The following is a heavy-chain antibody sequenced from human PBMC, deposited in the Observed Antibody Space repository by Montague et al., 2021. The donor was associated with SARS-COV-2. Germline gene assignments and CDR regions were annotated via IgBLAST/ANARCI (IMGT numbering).Heavy chain of an antibody. Sequence: SKTLSLTCTVSGGSLNNYLWSWIRQPPGKGLEWVGYISDSGSTKYNPSLQSRVTISVDTARNQFSLKLLSVTAADTAFYYCARVDSSGPGEYWGQGILVSVSS. CDR3: ARVDSSGPGEY. CDR1: GGSLNNYL. J-gene: IGHJ4*02. V-gene: IGHV4-59*08. CDR2: ISDSGST. D-gene: IGHD3-22*01.